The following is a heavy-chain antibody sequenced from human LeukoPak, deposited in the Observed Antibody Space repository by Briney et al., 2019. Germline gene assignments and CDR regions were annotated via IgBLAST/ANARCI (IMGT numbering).Heavy chain of an antibody. V-gene: IGHV1-2*02. CDR2: INPNSGGT. D-gene: IGHD5-18*01. Sequence: ASVKVSCKASGYTFTRYFIHWVRQAPGQGLEWMGWINPNSGGTNYAQKFQGRVTMTRDTSISTAYMELSRLRSDDTAVYYCARSRVSYSYGQGDGYWGQGTLVTVSS. CDR1: GYTFTRYF. CDR3: ARSRVSYSYGQGDGY. J-gene: IGHJ4*02.